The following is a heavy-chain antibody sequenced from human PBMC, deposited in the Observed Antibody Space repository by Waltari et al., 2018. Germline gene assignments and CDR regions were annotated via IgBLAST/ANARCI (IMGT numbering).Heavy chain of an antibody. D-gene: IGHD3-10*01. CDR3: AKNLLSSGSYDGGNH. Sequence: EVHLVESGGGLVQPGGSLTLSCEASGFTFRSYAMNWVRQAPGKGLEWGSLISAAGDSAYYIDSVKGRFTGSRDNSKNTLYLQINSLRVEDTAIYYCAKNLLSSGSYDGGNHWGQGTLVTVSS. V-gene: IGHV3-23*04. CDR2: ISAAGDSA. J-gene: IGHJ5*02. CDR1: GFTFRSYA.